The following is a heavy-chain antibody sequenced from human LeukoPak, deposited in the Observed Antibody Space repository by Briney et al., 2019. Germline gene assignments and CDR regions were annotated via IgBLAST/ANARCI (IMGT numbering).Heavy chain of an antibody. J-gene: IGHJ6*02. CDR2: IYYSGST. Sequence: PSETLSLTCTVSGGSISSYCWSWIRQPPGKGLEWIGYIYYSGSTNYNPSLNSRVTISIDTSKKQFSLNLTSVTAADTAVYFCARGSGTYNYYYYYRLDVWGQGTTVTVSS. V-gene: IGHV4-59*01. CDR3: ARGSGTYNYYYYYRLDV. D-gene: IGHD1-26*01. CDR1: GGSISSYC.